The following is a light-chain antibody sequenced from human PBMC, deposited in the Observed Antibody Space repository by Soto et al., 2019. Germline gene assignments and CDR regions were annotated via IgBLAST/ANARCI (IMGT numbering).Light chain of an antibody. CDR2: DVT. J-gene: IGLJ1*01. CDR3: FSYAGSSTFV. V-gene: IGLV2-23*02. Sequence: QSALTQPASVSGSPGQSITISCIGTSSDVGNYNLVSWYQQHPGKAPKLMIYDVTKWPSGVSNRFSGSKSGNTASLTISGLQAEDEADYYCFSYAGSSTFVFGTGTQLTVL. CDR1: SSDVGNYNL.